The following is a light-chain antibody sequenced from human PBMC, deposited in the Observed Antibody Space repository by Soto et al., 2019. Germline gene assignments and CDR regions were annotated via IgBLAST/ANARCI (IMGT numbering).Light chain of an antibody. CDR2: AAS. J-gene: IGKJ2*01. V-gene: IGKV1-39*01. CDR1: QSIRNY. Sequence: DIQMTQSPSSLSASVGDRVTVTCRASQSIRNYLNWYQQIPGKAPNLLIYAASNLQDGVPSRFSGRGSGTDLILTISSLQPEDFATYYCQQSYRTPYTFGQGTKLEIK. CDR3: QQSYRTPYT.